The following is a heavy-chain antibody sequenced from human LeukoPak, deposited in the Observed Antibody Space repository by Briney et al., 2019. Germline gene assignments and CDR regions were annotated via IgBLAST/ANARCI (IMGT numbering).Heavy chain of an antibody. Sequence: SETLSLTCTVSGGSINSYYWSWIRQPPGKGLEWIGYIYYSGSTYYNPSLKSRVTISVDTSKNQFSLKLSSVTAADTAVYYCARGEIPNFDYWGQGTLVTVSS. J-gene: IGHJ4*02. CDR3: ARGEIPNFDY. V-gene: IGHV4-30-4*08. D-gene: IGHD5-24*01. CDR1: GGSINSYY. CDR2: IYYSGST.